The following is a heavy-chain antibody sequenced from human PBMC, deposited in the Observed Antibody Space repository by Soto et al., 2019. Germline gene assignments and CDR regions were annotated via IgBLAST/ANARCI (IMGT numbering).Heavy chain of an antibody. J-gene: IGHJ5*02. Sequence: EVQLVESGGGLVQPGGSLRLSCAASGFTFSSYSMNWVRQAPGKGLEWVSYMSSSSSTIYYADSVKGRFTISRDNAKNSLYLQMNRLRSEDTAVYYCAREGGNLNWFDPWGQGTLVTVYS. CDR1: GFTFSSYS. D-gene: IGHD4-4*01. V-gene: IGHV3-48*01. CDR2: MSSSSSTI. CDR3: AREGGNLNWFDP.